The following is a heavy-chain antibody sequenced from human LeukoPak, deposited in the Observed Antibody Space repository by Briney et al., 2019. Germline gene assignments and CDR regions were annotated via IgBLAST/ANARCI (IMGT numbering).Heavy chain of an antibody. CDR3: AKEGRSLQTY. J-gene: IGHJ4*02. D-gene: IGHD5-24*01. V-gene: IGHV3-7*03. Sequence: GGSLRLSCAASGFMFSSNWMSWVRLAPGKGLEWVANIKEDGTETYYVDSVKGRFTVSRDNAKNSLYLQMNSLRVEDTAVYYCAKEGRSLQTYWGQGTLVTVSS. CDR1: GFMFSSNW. CDR2: IKEDGTET.